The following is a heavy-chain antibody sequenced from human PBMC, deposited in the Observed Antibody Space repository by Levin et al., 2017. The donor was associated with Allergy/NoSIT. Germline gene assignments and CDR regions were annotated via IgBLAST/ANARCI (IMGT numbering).Heavy chain of an antibody. CDR2: IYYSGST. D-gene: IGHD3-16*01. CDR3: AIYSNTFGSRYFDY. V-gene: IGHV4-39*01. Sequence: PGGSLRLSCTVSGGSISSSSYYWGWIRQPPGKGLEWIGSIYYSGSTYYNPSLKSRVTISVDTSKNQFTLKLSSVTAADTAVYYCAIYSNTFGSRYFDYWGQGTLVTVSS. CDR1: GGSISSSSYY. J-gene: IGHJ4*02.